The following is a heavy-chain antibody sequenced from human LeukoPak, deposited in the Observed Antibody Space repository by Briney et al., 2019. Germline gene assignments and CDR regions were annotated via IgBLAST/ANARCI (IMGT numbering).Heavy chain of an antibody. CDR3: AKDGYSYGFLFNF. CDR2: ISWNSGNI. J-gene: IGHJ4*02. CDR1: GFTFDDYA. D-gene: IGHD5-18*01. Sequence: PAGGSLRLSCAASGFTFDDYAMHWVRHAPGKGLEWVSGISWNSGNIGYADSVKGRFTISRVNAKNSLYLQMNSLRAEDTALYYCAKDGYSYGFLFNFWGQGTLVTVSS. V-gene: IGHV3-9*01.